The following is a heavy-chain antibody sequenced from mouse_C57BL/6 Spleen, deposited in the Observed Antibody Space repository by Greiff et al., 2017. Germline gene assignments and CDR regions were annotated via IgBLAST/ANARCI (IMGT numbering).Heavy chain of an antibody. D-gene: IGHD2-1*01. J-gene: IGHJ3*01. Sequence: QVQLQQPGAELVKPGASVKMSCKASGYTFTSYWITWVKQRPGQGLEWIGDIYPGSGSTNYNEKFKSKATLTVDTSSSTAYMQLSSLTSEDSAVXSCARRGDYGNYVWLAYWGQGTLVTVSA. CDR1: GYTFTSYW. CDR3: ARRGDYGNYVWLAY. V-gene: IGHV1-55*01. CDR2: IYPGSGST.